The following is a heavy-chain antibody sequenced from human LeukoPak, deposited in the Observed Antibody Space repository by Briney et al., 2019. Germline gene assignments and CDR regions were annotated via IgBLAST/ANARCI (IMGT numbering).Heavy chain of an antibody. V-gene: IGHV4-59*01. CDR2: LYNSGST. D-gene: IGHD1-26*01. CDR1: GGSISSYY. J-gene: IGHJ3*02. CDR3: ARGVTSPLDAFDI. Sequence: SETLSLTCTVSGGSISSYYWNWMRQPPGKGLEWIGYLYNSGSTNYNPSLKIRLTISLDMSKNQLSLKLTSVTAADTAVYYCARGVTSPLDAFDIWGQGTTVTVSS.